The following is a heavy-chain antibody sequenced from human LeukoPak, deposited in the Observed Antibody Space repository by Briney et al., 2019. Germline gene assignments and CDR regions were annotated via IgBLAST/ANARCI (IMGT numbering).Heavy chain of an antibody. V-gene: IGHV4-59*01. CDR1: GGSISSYY. Sequence: PSETLSLTCTVSGGSISSYYWSWIRQPPGKGLEWIGYIYYSGSTNYNPSLKSRVTISVDTSKNQFSLKLSSVTAADTAVYYCASNLRLGEFHFDYWGQGTLVTVSS. CDR3: ASNLRLGEFHFDY. J-gene: IGHJ4*02. CDR2: IYYSGST. D-gene: IGHD3-16*01.